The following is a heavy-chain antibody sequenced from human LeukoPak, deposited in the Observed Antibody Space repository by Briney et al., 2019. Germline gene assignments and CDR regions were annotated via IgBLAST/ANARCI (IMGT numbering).Heavy chain of an antibody. J-gene: IGHJ3*02. CDR3: ARDDYSNYAFAFDI. D-gene: IGHD4-11*01. Sequence: PSETLSLTCTVSGGSISSGSYFWSWIRQPAGKGLEWIGRIYTSGSTNYNPSLKSRVTISVDTSKNQFSLKLSSVTAADTAVYYCARDDYSNYAFAFDIWGQGTMVTVSS. V-gene: IGHV4-61*02. CDR2: IYTSGST. CDR1: GGSISSGSYF.